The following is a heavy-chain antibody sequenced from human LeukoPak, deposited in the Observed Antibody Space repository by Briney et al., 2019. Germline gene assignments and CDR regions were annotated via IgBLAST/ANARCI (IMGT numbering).Heavy chain of an antibody. V-gene: IGHV3-30*02. J-gene: IGHJ4*02. CDR3: AKNYYGSGSYYKDY. D-gene: IGHD3-10*01. Sequence: AGGSLRLSCAASGFTFSSYGMHWVRQAPGKGQEWVAFIRYDGSNKYYADSVKGRFTISRDNSKNTLYLQMNSLRAEDTAVYYCAKNYYGSGSYYKDYWGQGTLVTVSS. CDR1: GFTFSSYG. CDR2: IRYDGSNK.